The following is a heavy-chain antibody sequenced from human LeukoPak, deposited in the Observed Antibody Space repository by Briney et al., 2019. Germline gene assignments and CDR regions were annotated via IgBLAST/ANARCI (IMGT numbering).Heavy chain of an antibody. V-gene: IGHV1-24*01. CDR1: GDTLTELS. CDR3: TTRAIVVEPAATSLVRGVLWRSDF. J-gene: IGHJ4*01. D-gene: IGHD3-10*01. Sequence: ASVKFSCKVSGDTLTELSMHWVRQAPGKGLEWRGGFDPKKGDRVYAQHFQGRFTMTEDTSSGTAYMELNRLRSEDTAVYYCTTRAIVVEPAATSLVRGVLWRSDFWGHGTLVTVSS. CDR2: FDPKKGDR.